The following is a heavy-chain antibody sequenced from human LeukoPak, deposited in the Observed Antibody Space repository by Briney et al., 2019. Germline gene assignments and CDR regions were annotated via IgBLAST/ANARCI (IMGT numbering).Heavy chain of an antibody. CDR3: AREDDSSGSIGP. CDR1: GGTFSSYT. D-gene: IGHD3-22*01. CDR2: INPSGGST. V-gene: IGHV1-46*01. J-gene: IGHJ5*02. Sequence: ASVKVSCKASGGTFSSYTISWVRQTPGQGLEWMGIINPSGGSTSYAQKFQGRVTMTRDTSTSTVYMELSSLRSEDTAVYYCAREDDSSGSIGPWGQGTLVTVSS.